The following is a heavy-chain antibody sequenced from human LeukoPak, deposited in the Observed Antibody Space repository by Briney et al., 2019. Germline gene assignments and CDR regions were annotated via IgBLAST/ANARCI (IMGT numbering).Heavy chain of an antibody. CDR3: ARLRGYMDV. J-gene: IGHJ6*03. V-gene: IGHV1-18*01. CDR2: ISGYNGNT. Sequence: ASVKVSCKAFGYTFTSYAISWVRQAPGQGLEWMGWISGYNGNTNYAQKLQGRVTMTTDTSTSTAYMGLRRLRSDDTAVYYCARLRGYMDVWGKGTTVTVSS. CDR1: GYTFTSYA.